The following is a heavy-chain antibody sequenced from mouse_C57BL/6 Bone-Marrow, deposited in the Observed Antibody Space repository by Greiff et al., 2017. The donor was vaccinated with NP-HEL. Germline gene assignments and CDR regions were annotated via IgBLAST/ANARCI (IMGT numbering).Heavy chain of an antibody. CDR2: IDPSDSYT. Sequence: QVQLQQSGAELVMPGASVKLSCKASGYTFTSYWMHWVKQRPGQGLEWIGEIDPSDSYTNYNQKFKGKSTLTVDKSSSTAYMQLSSLTSEDSAVYYCAREGELGQDFDYWGQGTTLTVSS. D-gene: IGHD4-1*01. CDR1: GYTFTSYW. CDR3: AREGELGQDFDY. J-gene: IGHJ2*01. V-gene: IGHV1-69*01.